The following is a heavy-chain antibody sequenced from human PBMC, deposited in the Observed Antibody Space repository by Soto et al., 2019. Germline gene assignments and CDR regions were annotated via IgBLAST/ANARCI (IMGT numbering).Heavy chain of an antibody. Sequence: DVQLVESGGGLVKQWGSLRLSCVASGFTFTSYSMLWVRQPPGKGLEWVSSISSDNNYIYYADSVKGRFTISRDKAKNALYLQMLSLRAEDPAVYYCARGRTCTGATCYGGGDYWGQGTLVTVSS. J-gene: IGHJ4*02. CDR3: ARGRTCTGATCYGGGDY. D-gene: IGHD2-8*02. CDR2: ISSDNNYI. CDR1: GFTFTSYS. V-gene: IGHV3-21*02.